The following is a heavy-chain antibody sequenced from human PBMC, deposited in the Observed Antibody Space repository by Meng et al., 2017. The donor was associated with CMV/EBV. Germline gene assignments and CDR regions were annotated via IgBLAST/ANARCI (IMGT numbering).Heavy chain of an antibody. Sequence: AVSGFTFSNYGMYWVRQAPGKGLEWVSLISFDGSDKYYADSVKGRFTISRDNSQSTLYLQMNSLRVEDTAVYYCAKAHSATYLDTFDIWGQGTMVTVSS. CDR3: AKAHSATYLDTFDI. D-gene: IGHD1-26*01. J-gene: IGHJ3*02. CDR2: ISFDGSDK. CDR1: GFTFSNYG. V-gene: IGHV3-30*18.